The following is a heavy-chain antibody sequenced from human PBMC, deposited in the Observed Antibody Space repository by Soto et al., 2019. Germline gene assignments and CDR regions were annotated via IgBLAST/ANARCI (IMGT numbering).Heavy chain of an antibody. CDR1: GFTFSSYS. CDR3: ARDGGSVRVRGVIAVAKPYYYYGMDV. D-gene: IGHD3-10*01. J-gene: IGHJ6*02. V-gene: IGHV3-21*01. CDR2: ISSSSSYI. Sequence: LGGSLRLSCAASGFTFSSYSMNWVRQAPGKGLEWVSSISSSSSYIYYADSVKGRFTISRDNAKNSLYLQMNSLRAEDTAVYYCARDGGSVRVRGVIAVAKPYYYYGMDVWGQGTTVTVSS.